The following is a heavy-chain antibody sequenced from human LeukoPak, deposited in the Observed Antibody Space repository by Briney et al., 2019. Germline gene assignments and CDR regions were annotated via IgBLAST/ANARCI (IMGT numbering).Heavy chain of an antibody. CDR3: ARRGYEFNDY. CDR2: IYYSGST. CDR1: GGSISSYY. V-gene: IGHV4-59*08. Sequence: SETLSLTCTVSGGSISSYYWSWIRQPPGKGLEWIGYIYYSGSTNYNPSLKSRVTISVDTPKNQFSLKLSSVTAADTAVYYCARRGYEFNDYWGQGTLVTVSS. D-gene: IGHD3-3*01. J-gene: IGHJ4*02.